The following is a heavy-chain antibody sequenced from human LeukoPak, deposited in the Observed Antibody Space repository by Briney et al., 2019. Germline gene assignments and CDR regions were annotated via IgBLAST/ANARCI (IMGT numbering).Heavy chain of an antibody. Sequence: PGGSLRLSCAASGFTFSSYAMHWVRQAPGKGLEYVSAISSNGGSTYYANSVKGRFTISRDNSKNTLYLQMNSLRAEDTALYFCAKDRIIVIPGPYSWLDSWGQGALVTVSS. CDR2: ISSNGGST. CDR3: AKDRIIVIPGPYSWLDS. D-gene: IGHD1-26*01. CDR1: GFTFSSYA. V-gene: IGHV3-64*01. J-gene: IGHJ5*01.